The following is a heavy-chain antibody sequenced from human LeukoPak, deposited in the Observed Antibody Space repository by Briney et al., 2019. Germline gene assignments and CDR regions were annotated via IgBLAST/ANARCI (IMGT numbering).Heavy chain of an antibody. CDR1: GLTFSTYA. J-gene: IGHJ4*02. Sequence: GGSLRLSCAASGLTFSTYAIHWVRQAPGKGLECVALISYDGSNKYYADSVKGRFTIYRDNSKNTLYLQMNSLAAEDTAVYYCARDDKGSIDYWGQGTLVTVSS. D-gene: IGHD3-22*01. CDR2: ISYDGSNK. V-gene: IGHV3-30-3*01. CDR3: ARDDKGSIDY.